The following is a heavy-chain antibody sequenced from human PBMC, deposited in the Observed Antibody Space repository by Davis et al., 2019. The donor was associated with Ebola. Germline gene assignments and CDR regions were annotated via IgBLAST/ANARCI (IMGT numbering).Heavy chain of an antibody. D-gene: IGHD6-19*01. CDR2: ISAYNGNT. CDR3: ARDPSSYSSGWQPSYFDY. V-gene: IGHV1-18*01. CDR1: GYTFTSYG. Sequence: ASVKVSCKASGYTFTSYGISWVRQAPGQGLEWMGWISAYNGNTNYAQKLQGRVTMTTDTSTSTAYMELRSLRSDDTAVYYCARDPSSYSSGWQPSYFDYWGQGTLVTVSS. J-gene: IGHJ4*02.